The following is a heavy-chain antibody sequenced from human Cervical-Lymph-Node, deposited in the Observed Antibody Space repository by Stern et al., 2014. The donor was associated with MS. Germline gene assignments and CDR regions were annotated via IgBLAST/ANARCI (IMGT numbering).Heavy chain of an antibody. CDR3: ARDSAPPRGLHTDY. D-gene: IGHD4-11*01. CDR1: GYIFINYG. Sequence: QLVQSGDEVKKPGASVKVSCKTSGYIFINYGLSWMRQAPGQGLEWMGWITAYNGNTKYAQKFQGRVTVTTDTSTSTAYMELRSLRSDDTAVYYCARDSAPPRGLHTDYWGQGTLVTVSS. J-gene: IGHJ4*02. CDR2: ITAYNGNT. V-gene: IGHV1-18*01.